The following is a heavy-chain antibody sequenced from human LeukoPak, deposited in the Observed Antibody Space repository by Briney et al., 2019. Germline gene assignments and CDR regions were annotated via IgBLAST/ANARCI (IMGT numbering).Heavy chain of an antibody. D-gene: IGHD6-13*01. CDR2: ITISSSYI. J-gene: IGHJ4*02. Sequence: GGSLRLSCAASGFTFSSHSMTWVRQAPGKGLEWVSSITISSSYIFYADSVKGRFTISRDNSKNTLYLQMNSLRVGDTAVYYCAKSFGYSRSWFDNWGQGTLVTVSS. CDR3: AKSFGYSRSWFDN. V-gene: IGHV3-21*04. CDR1: GFTFSSHS.